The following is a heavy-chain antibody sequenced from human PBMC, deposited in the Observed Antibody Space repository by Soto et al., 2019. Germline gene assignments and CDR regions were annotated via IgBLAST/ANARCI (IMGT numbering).Heavy chain of an antibody. V-gene: IGHV3-21*01. CDR2: ISSSSSYI. J-gene: IGHJ6*02. CDR3: AREPSTSWNYYYGMDV. CDR1: GFTFSSYS. Sequence: GGSLRLSCAASGFTFSSYSMNWVRQAPGKGLEWVSSISSSSSYIYYADSVKGRFTISRDNAKNSLYLQMNSLRAEDTAVYYCAREPSTSWNYYYGMDVWGQGTTVTVS. D-gene: IGHD2-2*01.